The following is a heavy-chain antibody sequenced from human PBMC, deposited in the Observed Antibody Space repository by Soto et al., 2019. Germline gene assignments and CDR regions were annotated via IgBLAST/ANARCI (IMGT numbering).Heavy chain of an antibody. CDR2: INHTGGT. J-gene: IGHJ5*02. Sequence: SETLSLTCAVYGGSVNGYYWNWIRQPPWKGLEWIGEINHTGGTHYNPSLKSRVTMSVDTSKNQFSLRLSSVTAADTAIYYCATRITVFGLLIPPFDPWGQGTQVTVSS. CDR1: GGSVNGYY. D-gene: IGHD3-3*01. CDR3: ATRITVFGLLIPPFDP. V-gene: IGHV4-34*01.